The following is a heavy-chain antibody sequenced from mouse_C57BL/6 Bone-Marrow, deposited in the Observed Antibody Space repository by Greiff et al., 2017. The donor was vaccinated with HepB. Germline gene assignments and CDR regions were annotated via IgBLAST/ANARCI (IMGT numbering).Heavy chain of an antibody. CDR2: IYPGSGST. J-gene: IGHJ1*03. Sequence: QVQLQQPGAELVKPGASVKMSCKASGYTFTSYWITWVKQRPGQGLEWIGDIYPGSGSTNYNEKFKSKATLTVDTSSSTAYMQLSSLTSEDSAVYYCARGGSRRGYWYFDVWGTGTTVTVSS. V-gene: IGHV1-55*01. D-gene: IGHD1-1*01. CDR1: GYTFTSYW. CDR3: ARGGSRRGYWYFDV.